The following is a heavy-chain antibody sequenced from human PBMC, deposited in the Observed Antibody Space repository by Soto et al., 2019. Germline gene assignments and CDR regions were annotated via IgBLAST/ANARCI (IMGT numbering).Heavy chain of an antibody. V-gene: IGHV4-39*01. CDR2: IYYSGST. J-gene: IGHJ4*02. CDR1: GGSISSSSYY. D-gene: IGHD3-10*01. Sequence: PSETLSLTCTVSGGSISSSSYYWVWIRHPPGKGLEWIGSIYYSGSTYYNPSLKSRVTISVDTSKNQFSLKLSSVTAADTAVYYCASPSITMVRGVITFDYWGQGTLVTVSS. CDR3: ASPSITMVRGVITFDY.